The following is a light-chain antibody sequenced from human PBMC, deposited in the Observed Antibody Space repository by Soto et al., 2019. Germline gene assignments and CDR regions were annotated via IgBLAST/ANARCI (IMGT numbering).Light chain of an antibody. J-gene: IGKJ4*01. CDR1: QSVSSY. Sequence: EIVLTQSPATLSLSPGDRATLSCRASQSVSSYLAWYQQKPGQAPRLLIYDASNSATGIPARFSGSGSGTDFTLTITSLEPEDFPVYYCQQRSNWPSTFGGGTKVEIK. CDR3: QQRSNWPST. V-gene: IGKV3-11*01. CDR2: DAS.